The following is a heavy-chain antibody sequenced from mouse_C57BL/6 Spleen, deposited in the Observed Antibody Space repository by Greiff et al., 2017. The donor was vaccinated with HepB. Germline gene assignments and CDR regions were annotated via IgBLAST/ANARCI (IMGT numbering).Heavy chain of an antibody. CDR1: GYSITSGYY. D-gene: IGHD1-1*01. V-gene: IGHV3-6*01. CDR2: ISYDGSN. J-gene: IGHJ1*03. Sequence: VQLQQSGPGLVKPSQSLSLTCSVTGYSITSGYYWNWIRQFPGNKLEWMGYISYDGSNNYNPSLKNRISITRDTSKNQFFLKLNSVTTEDTATYYCAKNYYYGSSYGWYFDVWGTGTTVTVSS. CDR3: AKNYYYGSSYGWYFDV.